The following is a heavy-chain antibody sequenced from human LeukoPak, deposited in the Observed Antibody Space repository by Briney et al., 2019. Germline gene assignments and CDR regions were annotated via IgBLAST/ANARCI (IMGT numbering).Heavy chain of an antibody. J-gene: IGHJ6*04. CDR3: ARTTVTTKSAMDV. Sequence: GGSLSLSCAASGFTFSSYSMNWVRQAPGKGLEWVPSISSSSSYIYYADSVKGRFTISRDNAKNSLYLQMNSLRAEDTAVYYCARTTVTTKSAMDVWGKGTMITVSS. CDR1: GFTFSSYS. CDR2: ISSSSSYI. V-gene: IGHV3-21*01. D-gene: IGHD4-17*01.